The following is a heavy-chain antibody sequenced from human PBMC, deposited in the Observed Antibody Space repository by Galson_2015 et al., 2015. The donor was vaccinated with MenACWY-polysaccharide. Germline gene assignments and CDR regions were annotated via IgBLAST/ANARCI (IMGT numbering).Heavy chain of an antibody. V-gene: IGHV4-38-2*02. D-gene: IGHD1-26*01. Sequence: SDYSIRSGHFWGWIRQPPGKGLEWIASIFHSGTTYYNPSLKSRVTISVDTSKNQFSLKLSSVTAADTAVYYCARVEKYSGSFYILYWGQGTLVTVSS. CDR1: DYSIRSGHF. CDR2: IFHSGTT. J-gene: IGHJ4*02. CDR3: ARVEKYSGSFYILY.